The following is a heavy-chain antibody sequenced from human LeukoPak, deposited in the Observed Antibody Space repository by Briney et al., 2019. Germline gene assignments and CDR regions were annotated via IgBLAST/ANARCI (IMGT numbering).Heavy chain of an antibody. J-gene: IGHJ4*02. V-gene: IGHV3-30*02. D-gene: IGHD3-22*01. CDR3: AKDRISYWFDTRGYFLFPDY. CDR1: GFTFYIHG. Sequence: GGSLRLSCAASGFTFYIHGMHWVRQTPGKGLEWVAFIQYDGSNKYYADSVKGRFTISRDNSKNTLFLQMNSLRAEDTAVYYCAKDRISYWFDTRGYFLFPDYWGQGTLVTVSS. CDR2: IQYDGSNK.